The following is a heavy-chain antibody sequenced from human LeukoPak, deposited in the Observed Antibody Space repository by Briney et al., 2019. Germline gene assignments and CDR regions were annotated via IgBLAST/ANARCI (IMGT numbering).Heavy chain of an antibody. CDR2: IKQDGSEK. Sequence: GGSLRLSCAASGFTFSSYWMSWVRQAPGKGLEWVANIKQDGSEKYYVDSVKGRFTISRDNAKNSLYLQMNSLRAEDTAVYYCARDRFGYYDISGSIPGAMDYWGQGTLVTVSS. CDR1: GFTFSSYW. D-gene: IGHD3-22*01. J-gene: IGHJ4*02. CDR3: ARDRFGYYDISGSIPGAMDY. V-gene: IGHV3-7*01.